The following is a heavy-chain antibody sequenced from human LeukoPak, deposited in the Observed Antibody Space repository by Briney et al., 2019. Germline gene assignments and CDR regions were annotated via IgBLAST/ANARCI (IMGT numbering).Heavy chain of an antibody. CDR3: ARRGFCTNGVCHFDY. Sequence: GESLKISCKGSGYSFTSYWIGWVRQMPGKGPEWMGIIYPGDSDTRYRPSFEGQVTISADKSISTAYLQWSSLKASDTAMYYCARRGFCTNGVCHFDYWGQGTLVTVSS. CDR2: IYPGDSDT. J-gene: IGHJ4*02. D-gene: IGHD2-8*01. CDR1: GYSFTSYW. V-gene: IGHV5-51*01.